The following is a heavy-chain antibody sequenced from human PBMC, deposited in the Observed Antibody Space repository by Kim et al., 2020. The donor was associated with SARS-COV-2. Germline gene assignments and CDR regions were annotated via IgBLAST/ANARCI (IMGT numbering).Heavy chain of an antibody. CDR3: ASLGYCSSTSCWSADY. V-gene: IGHV4-31*02. D-gene: IGHD2-2*01. J-gene: IGHJ4*02. Sequence: SLKSRGTISVDTSKNQFSLKLSSVTAADTAVYYCASLGYCSSTSCWSADYWGQGTLVTVSS.